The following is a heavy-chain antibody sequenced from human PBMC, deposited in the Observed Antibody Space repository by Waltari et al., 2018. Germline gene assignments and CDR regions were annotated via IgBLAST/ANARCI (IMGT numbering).Heavy chain of an antibody. CDR2: INHSGST. V-gene: IGHV4-34*01. J-gene: IGHJ5*02. CDR3: ARGDPGGYCSSTSCVNWFDP. D-gene: IGHD2-2*03. Sequence: QVQLQQWGAGLLKPSETLSLTCAVYGGSFSGYYWSWIRQPQGKGLEWIGEINHSGSTNYNPSLKSRVTISVDTSKNQFSLKLSSVTAADTAVYYCARGDPGGYCSSTSCVNWFDPWGQGTLVTVSS. CDR1: GGSFSGYY.